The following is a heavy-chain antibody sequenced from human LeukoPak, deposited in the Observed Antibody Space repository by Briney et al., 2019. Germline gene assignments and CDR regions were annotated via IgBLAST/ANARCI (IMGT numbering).Heavy chain of an antibody. CDR3: ARDPHGSDF. CDR2: INPNDGGT. J-gene: IGHJ3*01. V-gene: IGHV1-2*02. Sequence: ASVKVSCKASGYTFSDYYIHWLRQAPGQGLEWMGWINPNDGGTNSAQKFQGRVTTTRDTSITTAYMELSSLTSDDTAVYYCARDPHGSDFWGQGTMVTVSP. CDR1: GYTFSDYY.